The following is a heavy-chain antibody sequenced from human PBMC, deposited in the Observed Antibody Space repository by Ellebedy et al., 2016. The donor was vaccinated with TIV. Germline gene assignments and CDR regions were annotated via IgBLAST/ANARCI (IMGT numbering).Heavy chain of an antibody. CDR1: GCTFSDYD. Sequence: GESLKISCAASGCTFSDYDVNWVCQAPASGLDWVSSISGRGNYLYYADSLKGRFTISRDNAKNSLYLQVNSLRAEDTAVYYCAREGRELESEDAFDIWGQGTLVTVSS. CDR2: ISGRGNYL. D-gene: IGHD1-1*01. J-gene: IGHJ3*02. CDR3: AREGRELESEDAFDI. V-gene: IGHV3-21*01.